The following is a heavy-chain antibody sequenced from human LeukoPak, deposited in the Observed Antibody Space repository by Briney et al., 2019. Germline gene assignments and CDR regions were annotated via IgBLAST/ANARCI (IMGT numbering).Heavy chain of an antibody. CDR3: ARGRGQRGTAMAPGY. CDR2: INAGNGNT. V-gene: IGHV1-3*01. D-gene: IGHD5-18*01. J-gene: IGHJ4*02. CDR1: GYTFTSYA. Sequence: ASVKVSCKASGYTFTSYAMHWVRQAPGQRLEWMGWINAGNGNTKYSQKFQGRVTITRDTSASTAYMELSSLRSEDTAVYYCARGRGQRGTAMAPGYWGQGTLVTVSS.